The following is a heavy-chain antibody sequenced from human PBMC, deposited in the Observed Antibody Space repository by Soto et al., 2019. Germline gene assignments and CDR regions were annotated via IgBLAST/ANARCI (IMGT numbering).Heavy chain of an antibody. D-gene: IGHD1-26*01. Sequence: PSETLSLNCTVSGGSVSSGSYYWSWIRQPPGKGLEWIGYIYYSGSTNYNPSLKSRVTISVDTSKNQFSLKLSSVTAADTSVYYCAKEGGLSGSYYISSSYYFGYWGQGTLVTVSS. CDR2: IYYSGST. CDR3: AKEGGLSGSYYISSSYYFGY. J-gene: IGHJ4*02. CDR1: GGSVSSGSYY. V-gene: IGHV4-61*01.